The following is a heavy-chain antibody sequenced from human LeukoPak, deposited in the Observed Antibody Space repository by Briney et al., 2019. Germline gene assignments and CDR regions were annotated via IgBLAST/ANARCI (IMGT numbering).Heavy chain of an antibody. CDR2: IRSKANSYAT. V-gene: IGHV3-73*01. Sequence: AGGSLRLSCAASGFTFSGSAMHWVRQASGKGLEWVGRIRSKANSYATEYAASVKGRFTISRDDSKNTAYLQMNSLKTEDRAVYYCRASHGSGSYPDYWGQGTLVTVSS. CDR1: GFTFSGSA. J-gene: IGHJ4*02. CDR3: RASHGSGSYPDY. D-gene: IGHD3-10*01.